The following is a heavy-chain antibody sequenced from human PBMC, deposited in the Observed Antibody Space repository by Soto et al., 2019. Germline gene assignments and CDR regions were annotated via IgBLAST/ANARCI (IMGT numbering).Heavy chain of an antibody. CDR2: ISGSGGST. CDR1: GFTFSSYA. D-gene: IGHD3-16*01. V-gene: IGHV3-23*01. J-gene: IGHJ5*02. CDR3: EKVLGGSPRDNWFDP. Sequence: GSLRLSCAASGFTFSSYAMSWVRQAPGKGLEWVSAISGSGGSTYYADSVKGRFTISRDNSKNTLYLQMNSLRAEDTAVYYCEKVLGGSPRDNWFDPWGQGTLVTVSS.